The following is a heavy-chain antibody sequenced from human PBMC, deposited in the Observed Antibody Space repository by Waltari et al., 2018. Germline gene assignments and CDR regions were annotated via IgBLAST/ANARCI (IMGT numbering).Heavy chain of an antibody. D-gene: IGHD2-21*01. J-gene: IGHJ6*02. V-gene: IGHV1-69*15. CDR1: GGTFSSYA. Sequence: KKPGSSVKVSCKASGGTFSSYAISWVRQAPGQGLEWMGRIIPIFRTANYARKFQGRVSITADESTSTAYMELSSLRSEDTAVYSCARDGRDKSHYYYYGMDVWGQGTTVTVSS. CDR3: ARDGRDKSHYYYYGMDV. CDR2: IIPIFRTA.